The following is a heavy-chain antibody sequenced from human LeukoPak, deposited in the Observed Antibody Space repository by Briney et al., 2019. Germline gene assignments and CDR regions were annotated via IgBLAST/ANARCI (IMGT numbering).Heavy chain of an antibody. CDR3: ASSLVATYNWFDP. CDR2: IYYSGST. J-gene: IGHJ5*02. CDR1: GGSIRGSIYN. V-gene: IGHV4-39*01. D-gene: IGHD5-12*01. Sequence: SSETLSLTCTVSGGSIRGSIYNGGWIRQPPGKGWRWIGSIYYSGSTYYNPSLKSRVTISVDTSKNQFSLKLSSVTAADTAVYYCASSLVATYNWFDPWGQGTLVTVSS.